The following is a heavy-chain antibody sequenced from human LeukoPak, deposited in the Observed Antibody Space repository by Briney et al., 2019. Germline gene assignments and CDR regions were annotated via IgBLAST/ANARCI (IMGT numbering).Heavy chain of an antibody. CDR3: ARVAARPDLNLDY. CDR1: GFTFSSYS. D-gene: IGHD6-6*01. J-gene: IGHJ4*02. V-gene: IGHV3-21*01. Sequence: PGGSLRLSCAASGFTFSSYSMNWVRQAPGKGLEWVSSISSSSSYIYYADSVKGRFTISRDNAKNSLYLQMNSLRAEDTAVYYCARVAARPDLNLDYWGRGTLVTVSS. CDR2: ISSSSSYI.